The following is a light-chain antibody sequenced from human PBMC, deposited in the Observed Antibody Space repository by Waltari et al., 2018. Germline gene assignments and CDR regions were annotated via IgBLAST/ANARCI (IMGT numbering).Light chain of an antibody. J-gene: IGLJ3*02. CDR2: EDS. CDR3: YSTDNSGHVV. CDR1: LLPKKF. Sequence: SYELTQPPSVSMSPGQTARITFSGELLPKKFASWFQQKSGQAPVLVIYEDSKRPSGIPEKFSGSSSGTVATLTISGAQLEDEADYYCYSTDNSGHVVFGGGTKVTVL. V-gene: IGLV3-10*01.